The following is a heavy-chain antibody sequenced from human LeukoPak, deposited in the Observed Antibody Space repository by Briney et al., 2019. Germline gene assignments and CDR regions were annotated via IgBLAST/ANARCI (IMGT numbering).Heavy chain of an antibody. CDR3: ARSHPYYDSRFNAFDI. CDR2: IYYSGST. D-gene: IGHD3-22*01. CDR1: GGSISSGGYY. V-gene: IGHV4-31*03. Sequence: SQTLSLTCTVSGGSISSGGYYWSWIRQHPGKGLKWIGYIYYSGSTYYNPSPKSRVTISVDTSKNQFSLKLSSVTAADTAVYYCARSHPYYDSRFNAFDIWGQGTMVTVSS. J-gene: IGHJ3*02.